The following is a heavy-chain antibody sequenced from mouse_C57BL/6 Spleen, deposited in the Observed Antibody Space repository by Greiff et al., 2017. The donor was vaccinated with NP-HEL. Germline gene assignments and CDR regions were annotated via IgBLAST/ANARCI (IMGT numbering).Heavy chain of an antibody. CDR1: GYTFTSYW. CDR2: IDPSDSET. Sequence: QVQLKQPGAELVRPGSSVKLSCKASGYTFTSYWMHWVKQRPIQGLEWIGNIDPSDSETHYNQKFKDKATLTVDKSSSTAYMQLSSLTSEDSAVYYCARGLTGTWEVDYWGQGTTLTVSS. J-gene: IGHJ2*01. D-gene: IGHD4-1*01. CDR3: ARGLTGTWEVDY. V-gene: IGHV1-52*01.